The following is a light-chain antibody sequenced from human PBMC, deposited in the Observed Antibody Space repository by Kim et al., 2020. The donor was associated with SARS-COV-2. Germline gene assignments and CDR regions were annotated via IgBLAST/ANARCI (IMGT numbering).Light chain of an antibody. CDR3: QSYDSSLSGNVV. Sequence: LTISCTGSSSNIGAGYDVHWYQQLPGTAPKLLIYGNSNRPSGVPDRFSGSKSGTSASLAITGLQAEDEADYYCQSYDSSLSGNVVFGGGTQLTVL. V-gene: IGLV1-40*01. CDR2: GNS. CDR1: SSNIGAGYD. J-gene: IGLJ2*01.